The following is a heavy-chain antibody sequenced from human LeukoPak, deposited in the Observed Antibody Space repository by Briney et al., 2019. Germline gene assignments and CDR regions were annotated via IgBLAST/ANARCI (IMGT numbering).Heavy chain of an antibody. J-gene: IGHJ4*02. CDR3: ARGGKGPGWDYDSSGSYFDY. Sequence: ASVKVSCKASGYTFTSYGISWVRQAPGQGLEWMGWISAYNGNTNYAQKLQGRVTMTTDTSTSTAYMELRSLRSDDTAVYYCARGGKGPGWDYDSSGSYFDYWGQGTLVTVSP. V-gene: IGHV1-18*01. CDR2: ISAYNGNT. CDR1: GYTFTSYG. D-gene: IGHD3-22*01.